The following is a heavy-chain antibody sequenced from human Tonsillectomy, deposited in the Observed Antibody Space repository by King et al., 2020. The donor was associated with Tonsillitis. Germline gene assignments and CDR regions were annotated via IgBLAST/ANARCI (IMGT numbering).Heavy chain of an antibody. CDR1: GFSFNNYA. V-gene: IGHV3-23*04. D-gene: IGHD2-21*02. CDR2: ISNSGSNI. Sequence: QLVQSGGGLVQPGGSLRLSCAASGFSFNNYAMSWVRQAPGKGLEWVSGISNSGSNIYYADSVKGRFTISRDNSKNTLFLRMSTLRAEDTAVYYCAKYRAVTANDGFDIWGQGTMVTVSS. J-gene: IGHJ3*02. CDR3: AKYRAVTANDGFDI.